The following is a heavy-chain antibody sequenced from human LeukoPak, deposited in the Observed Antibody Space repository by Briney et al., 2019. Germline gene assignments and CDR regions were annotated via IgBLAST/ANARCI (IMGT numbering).Heavy chain of an antibody. CDR2: INPSGGST. V-gene: IGHV1-46*01. Sequence: ASVNVSCKASGYTFTSYYMHWVRQAPGQGLEWMGIINPSGGSTSYAQKFQGRVTMTRDTSTSTVYMELSSLRSEDTAVYYCARETGDYIKVGYYYYGMDVWGQGTTVTVSS. D-gene: IGHD7-27*01. J-gene: IGHJ6*02. CDR3: ARETGDYIKVGYYYYGMDV. CDR1: GYTFTSYY.